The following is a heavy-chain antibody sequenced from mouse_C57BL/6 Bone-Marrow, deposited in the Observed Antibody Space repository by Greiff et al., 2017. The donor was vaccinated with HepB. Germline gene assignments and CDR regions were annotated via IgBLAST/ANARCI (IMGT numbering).Heavy chain of an antibody. D-gene: IGHD2-3*01. J-gene: IGHJ4*01. V-gene: IGHV1-81*01. CDR1: GYTFTSYG. CDR2: IYPRSGNT. Sequence: VMLVESGAELARPGASVKLSCKASGYTFTSYGISWVKQRTGQGLEWIGEIYPRSGNTYYNEKFKGKATLTADQSSSTAYMELRSLTSEDSAVYFCASFTRGWPYWGQGTSVTVSS. CDR3: ASFTRGWPY.